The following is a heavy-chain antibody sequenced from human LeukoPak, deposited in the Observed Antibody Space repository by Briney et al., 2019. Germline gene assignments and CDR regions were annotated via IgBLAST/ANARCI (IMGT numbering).Heavy chain of an antibody. Sequence: PGGSLRLSCAASGFTFSSYGMSWVRQAPGKGLEWVAFIRYDGSNKYYADSVKGRFTISRDNSKNTLYLQMNSLRAEDTAVYYCAKVRGDSNRFDPWGQGTLVTVSS. CDR1: GFTFSSYG. CDR3: AKVRGDSNRFDP. J-gene: IGHJ5*02. D-gene: IGHD4-17*01. V-gene: IGHV3-30*02. CDR2: IRYDGSNK.